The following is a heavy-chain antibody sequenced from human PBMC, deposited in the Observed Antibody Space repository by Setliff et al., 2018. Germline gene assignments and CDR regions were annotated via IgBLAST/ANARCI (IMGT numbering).Heavy chain of an antibody. J-gene: IGHJ5*02. CDR3: ARDTYIGDFWSGYYIQGRFDP. CDR1: GYTFTSYY. D-gene: IGHD3-3*01. CDR2: INAGNGNT. V-gene: IGHV1-3*01. Sequence: EASVKVSCKASGYTFTSYYMHWVRQAPGQGLEWMGWINAGNGNTKYSQKFQGRVTITRDTSASTAYMELSSLRSEDTAVYYCARDTYIGDFWSGYYIQGRFDPWGQGTLVTVS.